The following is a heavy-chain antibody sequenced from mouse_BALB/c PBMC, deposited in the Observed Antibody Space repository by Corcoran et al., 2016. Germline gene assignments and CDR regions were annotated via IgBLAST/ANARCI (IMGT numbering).Heavy chain of an antibody. CDR3: ARDEY. Sequence: EVQLQQSGAEIVRPGALVKLSCTASGFNIKDYYRHWVKQRPEQGLGWIGWIDPENGNTIYDPKFQGKASITADTSSNTAYLQLSSLTSEDNAVYYWARDEYWGQGTLVTVSA. J-gene: IGHJ3*01. CDR2: IDPENGNT. CDR1: GFNIKDYY. V-gene: IGHV14-1*02.